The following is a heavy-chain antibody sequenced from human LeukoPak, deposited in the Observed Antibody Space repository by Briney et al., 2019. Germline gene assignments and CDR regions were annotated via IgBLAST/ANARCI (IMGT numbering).Heavy chain of an antibody. V-gene: IGHV1-69*05. J-gene: IGHJ4*02. Sequence: GSSVKISCKASGGTFSSYAISWVRQAPGQGLEWMGGIVPIFGTANYAQKFQGRVTITTDESTSTAYMELSSLRSEDTAVYYCATEQVGYYFDYWGQGTLVTVSS. CDR3: ATEQVGYYFDY. CDR2: IVPIFGTA. CDR1: GGTFSSYA. D-gene: IGHD1/OR15-1a*01.